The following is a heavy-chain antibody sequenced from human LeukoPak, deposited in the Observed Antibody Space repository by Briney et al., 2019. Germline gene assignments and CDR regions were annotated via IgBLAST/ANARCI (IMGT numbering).Heavy chain of an antibody. CDR2: ISYDGGQK. CDR1: GFTFSDYT. V-gene: IGHV3-30*04. CDR3: ARANSSSWHYFDY. J-gene: IGHJ4*02. D-gene: IGHD6-13*01. Sequence: GGSLRLSCAASGFTFSDYTVHWVRQAPGKGLEWVAVISYDGGQKYHADSVKGRFTISRDNSKNTVSLQMNSLRAEDTAVFYCARANSSSWHYFDYWGQGTLVTVSS.